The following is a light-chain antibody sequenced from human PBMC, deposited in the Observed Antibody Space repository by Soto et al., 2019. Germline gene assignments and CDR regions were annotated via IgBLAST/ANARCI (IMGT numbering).Light chain of an antibody. Sequence: EIVLTQSPGTLSVSLGDRATLSCRASQIISSSYLAWYQQKPGQAPRLLFYGASNQATGIPDRFSGSGSGTDFTLTISRLEPEDFAVYYCQQYGRSRPWTFGQGTKVEIK. CDR1: QIISSSY. CDR2: GAS. CDR3: QQYGRSRPWT. J-gene: IGKJ1*01. V-gene: IGKV3-20*01.